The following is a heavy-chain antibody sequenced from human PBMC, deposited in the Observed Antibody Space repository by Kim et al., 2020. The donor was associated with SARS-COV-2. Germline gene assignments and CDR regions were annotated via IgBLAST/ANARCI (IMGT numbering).Heavy chain of an antibody. CDR1: GFTVSSNY. D-gene: IGHD4-4*01. J-gene: IGHJ4*02. CDR2: IYSGGST. CDR3: ARILGMTTGTSGEDY. V-gene: IGHV3-53*01. Sequence: GGSLRLSCAASGFTVSSNYMSWVRQAPGKGLEWVSVIYSGGSTYYADSVKGRFTISRDNSKTTLYLQMNSLRAEDTAVYYCARILGMTTGTSGEDYWGQGTLVTVSS.